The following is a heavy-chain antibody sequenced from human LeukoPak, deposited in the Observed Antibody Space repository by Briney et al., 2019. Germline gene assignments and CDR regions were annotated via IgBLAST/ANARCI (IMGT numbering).Heavy chain of an antibody. CDR3: TTSVVVPAAIPADDYFDY. CDR2: IKSKTDGGTT. V-gene: IGHV3-15*01. J-gene: IGHJ4*02. D-gene: IGHD2-2*02. CDR1: GFTFSSYG. Sequence: PGGSLRLSCAASGFTFSSYGMHWVRQAPGKGLEWVGRIKSKTDGGTTDYAAPVKGRFTISRDDSKSTLYLQMNSLKTEDTAVYYCTTSVVVPAAIPADDYFDYWGQGTLVTVSS.